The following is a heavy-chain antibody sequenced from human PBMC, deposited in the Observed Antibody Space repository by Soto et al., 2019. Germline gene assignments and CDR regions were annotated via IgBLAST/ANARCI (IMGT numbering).Heavy chain of an antibody. CDR3: ASWVVVPAALGGMDV. D-gene: IGHD2-2*01. CDR2: IYYSGST. Sequence: QVQLQESGPGLVKPSQTLSLTCTVSGGSISSGGYYWSWIRQHPGKGLEWIGYIYYSGSTCYNPSLESRVTISVDTSKNPFSLKLSSVTAADTAVYYCASWVVVPAALGGMDVWGQGTTVTVSS. J-gene: IGHJ6*02. CDR1: GGSISSGGYY. V-gene: IGHV4-31*03.